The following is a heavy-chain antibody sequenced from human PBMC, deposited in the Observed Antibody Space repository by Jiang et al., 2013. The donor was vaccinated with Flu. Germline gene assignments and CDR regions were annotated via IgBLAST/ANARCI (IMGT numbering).Heavy chain of an antibody. J-gene: IGHJ6*04. V-gene: IGHV1-69*02. CDR3: ARRGYYDSWSGSYFYYGMDV. Sequence: WVRQAPGQGLEWMEGSSHPSFGTIRREFQDTVTITADKSTGAAYMEIRRLRSEDTAVYYCARRGYYDSWSGSYFYYGMDVWGKGTTVTVSS. CDR2: SSHPSFG. D-gene: IGHD3-3*01.